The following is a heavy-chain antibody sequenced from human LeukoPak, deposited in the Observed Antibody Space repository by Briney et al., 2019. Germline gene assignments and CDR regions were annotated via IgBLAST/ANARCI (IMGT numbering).Heavy chain of an antibody. Sequence: SVKVSCKASGGTFSSYTISWVRQAPGQGLEWMGRIIPILGIANYAQKFRGRVTITAVKSTSTAYMELSSLRSEDTAVYYCASLTACSGGSCYPYYYYMDVWGKGTTVTVSS. CDR1: GGTFSSYT. D-gene: IGHD2-15*01. CDR2: IIPILGIA. CDR3: ASLTACSGGSCYPYYYYMDV. V-gene: IGHV1-69*02. J-gene: IGHJ6*03.